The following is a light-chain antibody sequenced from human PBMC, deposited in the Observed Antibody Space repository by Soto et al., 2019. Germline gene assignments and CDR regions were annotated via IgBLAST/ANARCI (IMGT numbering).Light chain of an antibody. V-gene: IGKV1-39*01. CDR3: QQRYSPPLT. CDR1: QSISSH. J-gene: IGKJ4*01. CDR2: DGS. Sequence: DTQMTQAPSSLSASVGDRFTITCRASQSISSHLNWYQQKPGKXPKXXIYDGSNLQSGVPSRFSGSTSGTDLTITLSSLKPEDCETYVCQQRYSPPLTFCGGTKVDI.